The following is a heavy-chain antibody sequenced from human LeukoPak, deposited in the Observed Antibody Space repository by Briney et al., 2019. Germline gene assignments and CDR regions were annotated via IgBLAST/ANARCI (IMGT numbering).Heavy chain of an antibody. D-gene: IGHD3-16*01. CDR2: ISSSSRTI. Sequence: GSLRLSCVASGSTLSSYSMNWVRQAPGKGLEWVSYISSSSRTIYYPDSVKGRFTISRDNAKNSLYLQMNSLRAEDTAVYYCAREFRGSHHGMDYWGQGTLVTVSS. CDR1: GSTLSSYS. J-gene: IGHJ4*02. CDR3: AREFRGSHHGMDY. V-gene: IGHV3-48*01.